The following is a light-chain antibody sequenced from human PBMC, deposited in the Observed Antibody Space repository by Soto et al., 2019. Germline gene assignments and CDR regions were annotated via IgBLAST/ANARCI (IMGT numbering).Light chain of an antibody. CDR1: QDINTY. J-gene: IGKJ4*01. CDR3: QHYDNLLLT. Sequence: DIQMTQYPSSLSASVGDRVTITCQASQDINTYLNWYQQKPGKAPNLLIYDASKLETGVPSRFSGGGSGTDFTFTVSSLQPEDIATYFCQHYDNLLLTFGGGTKVEL. CDR2: DAS. V-gene: IGKV1-33*01.